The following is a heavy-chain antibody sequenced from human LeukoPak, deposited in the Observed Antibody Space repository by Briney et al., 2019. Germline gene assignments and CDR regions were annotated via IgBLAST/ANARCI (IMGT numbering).Heavy chain of an antibody. CDR2: ISGSGGST. CDR1: GFTFSSYA. J-gene: IGHJ4*02. Sequence: GGSLRLSCAASGFTFSSYAMSWVRQAPGKGLEWVTAISGSGGSTYYADSVKGRFTISRDNSKDTLYLQMNGLRAEDTAVYFCAKQSAGSAAWYSLHYDFWGQGTLVTVSS. CDR3: AKQSAGSAAWYSLHYDF. V-gene: IGHV3-23*01. D-gene: IGHD6-13*01.